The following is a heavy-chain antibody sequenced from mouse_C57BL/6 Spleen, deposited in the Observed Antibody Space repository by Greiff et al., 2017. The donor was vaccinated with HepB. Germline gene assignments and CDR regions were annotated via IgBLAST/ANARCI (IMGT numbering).Heavy chain of an antibody. D-gene: IGHD1-1*01. CDR1: GYPFTSYW. Sequence: VQLQQPGAELVRPGTSVKLSCKASGYPFTSYWMHWVKQRPGQGLEWIGVIDPSDSYTNYNQKFKGKATLTVDTSSSTAYMHLSSLTSEDSAVYYCATITTVEDFDYWGQGTTLTVSS. J-gene: IGHJ2*01. V-gene: IGHV1-59*01. CDR3: ATITTVEDFDY. CDR2: IDPSDSYT.